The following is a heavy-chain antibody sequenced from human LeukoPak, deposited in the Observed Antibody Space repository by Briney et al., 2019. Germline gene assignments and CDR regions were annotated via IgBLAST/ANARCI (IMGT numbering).Heavy chain of an antibody. D-gene: IGHD6-13*01. CDR2: INPNSGGT. V-gene: IGHV1-2*02. Sequence: ASVKVSCKASGYTFTSYYMHWVRQAPGQGLEWMGWINPNSGGTNYAQKFQGRVTVTRDTSISTAFMDLSSLRSDDTAVFYCARGPPRGTAAGPDFWGQGTLVTVSS. CDR1: GYTFTSYY. J-gene: IGHJ4*02. CDR3: ARGPPRGTAAGPDF.